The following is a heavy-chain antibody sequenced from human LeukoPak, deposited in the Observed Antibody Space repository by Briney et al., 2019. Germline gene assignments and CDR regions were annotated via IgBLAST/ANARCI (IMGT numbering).Heavy chain of an antibody. J-gene: IGHJ4*02. V-gene: IGHV3-23*01. CDR3: AKEPQDVLRYFDWFPCFDY. CDR1: GFTFSSYA. CDR2: ISGSGGST. Sequence: GGSLRLSCAASGFTFSSYAMSWVRQAPGKGLEWVSAISGSGGSTYYADSVKGRSTISRDNSKNTLYLQMNSLRAEDTAVYYCAKEPQDVLRYFDWFPCFDYWGQGTLVTVSS. D-gene: IGHD3-9*01.